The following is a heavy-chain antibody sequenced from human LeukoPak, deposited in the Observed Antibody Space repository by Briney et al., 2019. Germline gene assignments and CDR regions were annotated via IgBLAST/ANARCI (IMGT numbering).Heavy chain of an antibody. Sequence: PGGSLRLSCAASGFTFSDYYMSWIRQAPGKGLEWVSYISSSGSTIYYADSVKGRFTISRDNSKNTLYLQMNSLRAEDTAVYYCAKGAAAGFVTEYFQHWGQGTLVTVSS. V-gene: IGHV3-11*01. CDR1: GFTFSDYY. J-gene: IGHJ1*01. CDR3: AKGAAAGFVTEYFQH. D-gene: IGHD6-13*01. CDR2: ISSSGSTI.